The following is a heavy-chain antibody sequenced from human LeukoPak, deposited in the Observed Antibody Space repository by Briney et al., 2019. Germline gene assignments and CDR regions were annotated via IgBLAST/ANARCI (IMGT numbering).Heavy chain of an antibody. J-gene: IGHJ4*02. V-gene: IGHV3-30*18. Sequence: GGSLRLSCAASGFTFSSYGMHWVRQAPGKGLEWVAVISYDGSNKYYADSVKGRFTISRDNSKNTLYLQMNSLRAEDTAVYYCAKVFGSYGWNYFDYWGQGTLVTVSS. D-gene: IGHD5-18*01. CDR2: ISYDGSNK. CDR1: GFTFSSYG. CDR3: AKVFGSYGWNYFDY.